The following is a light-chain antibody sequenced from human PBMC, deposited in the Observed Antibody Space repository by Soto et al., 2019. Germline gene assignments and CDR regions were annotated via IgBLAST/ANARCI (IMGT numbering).Light chain of an antibody. CDR3: MQAIQAPRT. CDR2: LGS. Sequence: DIVLTQSPLSLPVTPGEPASISCRSSQSLLHSNGNIYLDWYLQKPGQSPQLLICLGSIRASGVPGRFSGSGSGTDFTLKITRVEAEDVGVYYCMQAIQAPRTFGLGTKVEIK. CDR1: QSLLHSNGNIY. V-gene: IGKV2-28*01. J-gene: IGKJ1*01.